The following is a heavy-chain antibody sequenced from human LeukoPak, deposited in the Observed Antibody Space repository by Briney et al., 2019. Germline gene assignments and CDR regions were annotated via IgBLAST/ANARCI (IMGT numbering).Heavy chain of an antibody. CDR3: ARFSGGYSYGYGY. V-gene: IGHV4-31*03. J-gene: IGHJ4*02. D-gene: IGHD5-18*01. Sequence: TLSLTCTVSGGSLNSGGYYWRWIRPHPGKGLEGFGYIDYSGSTYYNPSLKSRVTILLDTSKSQFSLKLSSVTAADTAVYYCARFSGGYSYGYGYWGRGTLVTVSS. CDR2: IDYSGST. CDR1: GGSLNSGGYY.